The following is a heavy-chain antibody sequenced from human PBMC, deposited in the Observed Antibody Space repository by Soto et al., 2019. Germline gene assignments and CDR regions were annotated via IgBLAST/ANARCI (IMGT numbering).Heavy chain of an antibody. CDR2: IIPIFGTA. D-gene: IGHD3-9*01. V-gene: IGHV1-69*13. CDR3: ARGKYYDILTDYYYYGMDV. J-gene: IGHJ6*02. Sequence: GPSVKVSCKAIGYSFTSHYMHWVRQAPGQGLEWMGGIIPIFGTANYAQKFQGRVTITADESTSTAYMELSSLRSEDTAVYYCARGKYYDILTDYYYYGMDVWGQGTTVTVSS. CDR1: GYSFTSHY.